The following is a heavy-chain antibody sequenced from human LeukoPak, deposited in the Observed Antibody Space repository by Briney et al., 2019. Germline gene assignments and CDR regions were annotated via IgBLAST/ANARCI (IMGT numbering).Heavy chain of an antibody. D-gene: IGHD3-22*01. J-gene: IGHJ4*02. V-gene: IGHV4-38-2*02. Sequence: PSETLSLTCTVSGYSISSGYYWGWIRQPPGKGLEWIGSIYHSGSTYYNPSLKSRVTISVDTSKNQFSLKLSSVTAADTAVYYCAANYYDSSGYYYWGQGTLVTVSS. CDR1: GYSISSGYY. CDR3: AANYYDSSGYYY. CDR2: IYHSGST.